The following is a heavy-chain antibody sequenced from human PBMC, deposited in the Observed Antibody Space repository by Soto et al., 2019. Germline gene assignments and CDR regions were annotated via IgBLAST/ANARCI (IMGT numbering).Heavy chain of an antibody. V-gene: IGHV3-74*01. Sequence: GGSLRLSCAASGFTFSSYWMHWVRQAPGKGLVWVSRINSNGSTTNYADSVKGRFTISRDNSKNTLYLQMNSLRAEDTAVYYCAKDEWLLPYHYWGQGTLVTVSS. CDR3: AKDEWLLPYHY. D-gene: IGHD2-15*01. J-gene: IGHJ4*02. CDR2: INSNGSTT. CDR1: GFTFSSYW.